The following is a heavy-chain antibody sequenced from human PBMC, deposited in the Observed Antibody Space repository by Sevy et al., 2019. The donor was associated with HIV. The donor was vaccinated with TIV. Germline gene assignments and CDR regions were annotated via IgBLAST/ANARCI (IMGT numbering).Heavy chain of an antibody. D-gene: IGHD1-26*01. J-gene: IGHJ4*02. V-gene: IGHV4-59*11. CDR1: GGSITSLY. CDR3: AGENAWGRGYS. CDR2: IYYNGHI. Sequence: SETLSLTCTVSGGSITSLYWNWIRQPPGKGLEWIANIYYNGHINYNPSLKSRVLLSLDTSRNQFSLRRSSVTAADTAMYYCAGENAWGRGYSWGQGTLVTVSS.